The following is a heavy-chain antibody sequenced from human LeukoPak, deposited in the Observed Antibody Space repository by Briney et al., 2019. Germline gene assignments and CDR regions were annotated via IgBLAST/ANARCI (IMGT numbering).Heavy chain of an antibody. CDR3: ARDDYGGYYYYYGMDV. CDR1: GFTFSSYE. CDR2: ISSSGSTI. D-gene: IGHD4-17*01. J-gene: IGHJ6*02. Sequence: PGGSPRLSCAASGFTFSSYEMNWVRQAPGKGLEWVSYISSSGSTIYYADSVKGRFTISRDNAKNSLYLQMNSLRAEDTAVYYCARDDYGGYYYYYGMDVWGQGTTVTVSS. V-gene: IGHV3-48*03.